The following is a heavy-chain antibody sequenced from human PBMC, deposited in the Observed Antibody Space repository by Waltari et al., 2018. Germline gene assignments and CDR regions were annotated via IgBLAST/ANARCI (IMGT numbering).Heavy chain of an antibody. V-gene: IGHV5-51*01. CDR2: SYPGDAET. Sequence: EVQLEQSGSEVKKPGESLRISCNGSGYSFTSYWTAWVRQMPGRGLEWMGISYPGDAETRYSPPFEGQGTMSADKSISTAYLQWSRLQASDTAIYYCARLDSSGWQYWGQGTLVIVSS. CDR3: ARLDSSGWQY. D-gene: IGHD6-19*01. J-gene: IGHJ4*02. CDR1: GYSFTSYW.